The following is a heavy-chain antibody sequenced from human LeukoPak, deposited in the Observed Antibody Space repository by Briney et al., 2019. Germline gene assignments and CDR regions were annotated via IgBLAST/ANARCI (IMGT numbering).Heavy chain of an antibody. J-gene: IGHJ4*02. CDR1: GFTFSSYA. CDR3: ARDLGYCTNGVCRTRFDY. CDR2: IKEDGSER. V-gene: IGHV3-7*03. Sequence: PGGSLRLSCAASGFTFSSYAMSWARQAPGKGLEWVASIKEDGSERQYVDSVKGRFSISRDNTKGSLFLQLNSLRAEDTAVYYCARDLGYCTNGVCRTRFDYWGQGTLVAVSS. D-gene: IGHD2-8*01.